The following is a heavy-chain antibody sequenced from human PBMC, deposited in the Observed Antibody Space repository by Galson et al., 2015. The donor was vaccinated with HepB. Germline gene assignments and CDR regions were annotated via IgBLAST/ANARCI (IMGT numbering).Heavy chain of an antibody. D-gene: IGHD2-2*01. J-gene: IGHJ4*02. V-gene: IGHV3-9*01. CDR3: GKTGRSSTTCYLNY. CDR2: ISWNSDSI. Sequence: SLRLSCAASGFTFDEYAMQWVRQVPGKGLEWVSDISWNSDSIAYADSVKGRFTISRDNARNSLYLQMNSLRTEDTALYYCGKTGRSSTTCYLNYWGQGVLVTVSS. CDR1: GFTFDEYA.